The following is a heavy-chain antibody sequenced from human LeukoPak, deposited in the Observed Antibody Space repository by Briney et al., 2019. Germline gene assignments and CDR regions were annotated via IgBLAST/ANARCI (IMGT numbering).Heavy chain of an antibody. CDR3: ARDLGDCSSTSCYNY. CDR2: IYHSGST. V-gene: IGHV4-30-2*01. J-gene: IGHJ4*02. CDR1: GGSISSGGYY. Sequence: SETLSLTCTVSGGSISSGGYYWSWIRQPPGKGLEWIGYIYHSGSTYYNPSLKSRVTISVDRSKNQFSLKLSSVTAADTAVYYCARDLGDCSSTSCYNYWGQGTLVTVSS. D-gene: IGHD2-2*02.